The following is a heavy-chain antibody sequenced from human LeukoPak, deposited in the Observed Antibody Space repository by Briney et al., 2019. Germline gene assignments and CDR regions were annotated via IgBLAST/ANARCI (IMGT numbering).Heavy chain of an antibody. Sequence: GGSLRLSCAASGFTFSSYWMHWVRQAPGKGLLWVSRINTDGSSTNFADSVRGRFTISRDNAKNTLYLQMNSLRAEDTAVYYCTIDQSGTYYGSFDYWGQGTLVTVSS. V-gene: IGHV3-74*01. D-gene: IGHD1-26*01. CDR1: GFTFSSYW. CDR2: INTDGSST. J-gene: IGHJ4*02. CDR3: TIDQSGTYYGSFDY.